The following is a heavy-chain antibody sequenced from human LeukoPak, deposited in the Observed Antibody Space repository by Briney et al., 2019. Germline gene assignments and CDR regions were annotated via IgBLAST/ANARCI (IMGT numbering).Heavy chain of an antibody. J-gene: IGHJ5*02. CDR1: GGSISSSGYY. Sequence: SETLSLTCGVSGGSISSSGYYWGWIRQPPGKGLEWIGTISYSGSTYYNPSLKNRFIISVDTSKNQFSLKLSSVTAADTAVYYCATHSSGYYGCFDPWGQGTLVTVSS. D-gene: IGHD3-22*01. V-gene: IGHV4-39*07. CDR2: ISYSGST. CDR3: ATHSSGYYGCFDP.